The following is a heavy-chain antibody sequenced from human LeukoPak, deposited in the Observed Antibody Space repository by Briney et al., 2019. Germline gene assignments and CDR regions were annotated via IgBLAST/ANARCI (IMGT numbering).Heavy chain of an antibody. V-gene: IGHV5-51*01. CDR3: ARRSMVRGVKGMIPYWFAP. CDR1: GYSFTSYW. D-gene: IGHD3-10*01. Sequence: GESLKISCKGSGYSFTSYWIGWVRQMPGKGLEWMGIIYPGDSDTRYSPSFQGQVTISADKSISTAYLQWSSLKASDTAMYYCARRSMVRGVKGMIPYWFAPGAQGPLVTVS. J-gene: IGHJ5*02. CDR2: IYPGDSDT.